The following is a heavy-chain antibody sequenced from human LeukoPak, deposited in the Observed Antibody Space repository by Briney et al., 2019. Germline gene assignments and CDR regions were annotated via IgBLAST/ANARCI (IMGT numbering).Heavy chain of an antibody. V-gene: IGHV4-4*02. CDR1: GGSISSSNW. CDR3: ASSPSFPPPVDY. CDR2: IYHSGST. Sequence: PSETLSLTCAVSGGSISSSNWWSWVRQPPGKGLEWIGYIYHSGSTYYNPSLKSGATISLDTSKNQFSLELTSVTAADTAVYYCASSPSFPPPVDYGGQGPLVPV. J-gene: IGHJ4*02. D-gene: IGHD1-14*01.